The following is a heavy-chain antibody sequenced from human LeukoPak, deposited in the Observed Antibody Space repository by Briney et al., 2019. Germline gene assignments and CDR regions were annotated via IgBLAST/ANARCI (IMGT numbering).Heavy chain of an antibody. J-gene: IGHJ4*02. D-gene: IGHD3-10*01. CDR1: GFTFSRYW. Sequence: SGGSLRLSCAASGFTFSRYWIHWVRQAPGKGLVWVSRINSDGGSTNYADSVKGRFTISRDNAKNTLYLQMNSLRAEDTALYYCARDLGGTSWIGGFDHWGQGTLVTVSS. V-gene: IGHV3-74*01. CDR2: INSDGGST. CDR3: ARDLGGTSWIGGFDH.